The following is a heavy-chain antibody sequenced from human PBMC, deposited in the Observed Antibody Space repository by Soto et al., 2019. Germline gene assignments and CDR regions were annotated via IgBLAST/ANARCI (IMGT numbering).Heavy chain of an antibody. J-gene: IGHJ6*02. V-gene: IGHV3-30-3*01. D-gene: IGHD6-13*01. CDR3: ARDTGLAAGGVLIYYYYGMDV. CDR2: ISYDGSNK. CDR1: AFTFSSYA. Sequence: SLRLSCAASAFTFSSYAMHWVRQAPGKGLEWVAVISYDGSNKYYADSVKGRFTISRDNSKNTLYLQMDSLRAEDTAVYYCARDTGLAAGGVLIYYYYGMDVWGQGTTVTVSS.